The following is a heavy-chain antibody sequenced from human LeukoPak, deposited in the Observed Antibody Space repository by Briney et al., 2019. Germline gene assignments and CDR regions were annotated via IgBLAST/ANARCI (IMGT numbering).Heavy chain of an antibody. CDR1: GGSFSGYY. D-gene: IGHD6-19*01. V-gene: IGHV4-34*01. Sequence: SETLSLTCAVYGGSFSGYYWSWIRQPPGKGLEWIGEINHSGSTNYNPSLKSRVTISVDTSKNQFSLKLSSVTAADTAVYYCHYSSGPPTQGADYWGQGTLVTVSS. J-gene: IGHJ4*02. CDR2: INHSGST. CDR3: HYSSGPPTQGADY.